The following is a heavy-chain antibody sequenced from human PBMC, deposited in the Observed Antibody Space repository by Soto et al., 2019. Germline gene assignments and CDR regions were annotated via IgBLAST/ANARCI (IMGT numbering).Heavy chain of an antibody. CDR2: IYYSGST. D-gene: IGHD1-26*01. CDR1: GDSISSSTYY. Sequence: SETLSLTCTVSGDSISSSTYYWGWIRQPPGKGLEWVGSIYYSGSTYYNPSLKSRVTISVDRSKNQFSLKLSSVTAADTAAYYCARHSSSGSYYVRYFDYWGQGALVTVSS. V-gene: IGHV4-39*01. J-gene: IGHJ4*02. CDR3: ARHSSSGSYYVRYFDY.